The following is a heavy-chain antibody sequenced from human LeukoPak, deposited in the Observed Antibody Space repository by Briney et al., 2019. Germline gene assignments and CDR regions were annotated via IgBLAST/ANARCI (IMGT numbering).Heavy chain of an antibody. Sequence: PGGSLRLSCAASGFTFSSNAMSWVRQAPGKGLEWVSAISGSGGSTYYADSVKGRFTISRDNSKNTLYLQMNSLRAEDTAVYYCAKGTQGLPAAFDYWGQGTLVTVSS. D-gene: IGHD2-2*01. CDR2: ISGSGGST. CDR3: AKGTQGLPAAFDY. J-gene: IGHJ4*02. CDR1: GFTFSSNA. V-gene: IGHV3-23*01.